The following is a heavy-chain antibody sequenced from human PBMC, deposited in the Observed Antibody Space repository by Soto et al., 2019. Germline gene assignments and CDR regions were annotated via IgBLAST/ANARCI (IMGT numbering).Heavy chain of an antibody. CDR2: IYYSGST. V-gene: IGHV4-31*03. Sequence: PSETLSLTCTVSGGSISSGGYYWSWIRQHPGKGLEWIGYIYYSGSTYYNPSLKSRVTISVDTSKNQFSLKLSSVTAADTAVYFWARSSQSSVDYFEYWGQGTLVTVSS. J-gene: IGHJ4*02. CDR1: GGSISSGGYY. CDR3: ARSSQSSVDYFEY. D-gene: IGHD5-12*01.